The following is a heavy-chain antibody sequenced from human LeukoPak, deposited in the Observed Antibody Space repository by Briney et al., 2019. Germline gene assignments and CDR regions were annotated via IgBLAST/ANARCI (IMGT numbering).Heavy chain of an antibody. D-gene: IGHD2-2*01. CDR3: VSFYETY. CDR2: IWYDGSNK. Sequence: PGGSLRLSCAASGFTFSGYGMHWVRQAPGKGLEWVAVIWYDGSNKYYADSVKGRFTISKDNAKNTVYLQMNNLRAEDTAVYYCVSFYETYWGRGTLVTVSS. V-gene: IGHV3-33*03. CDR1: GFTFSGYG. J-gene: IGHJ4*02.